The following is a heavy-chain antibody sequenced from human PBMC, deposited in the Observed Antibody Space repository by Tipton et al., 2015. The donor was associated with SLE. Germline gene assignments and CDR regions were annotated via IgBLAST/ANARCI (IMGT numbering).Heavy chain of an antibody. J-gene: IGHJ4*02. V-gene: IGHV4-34*01. Sequence: GLVKPSETLSLTCTVYGGSFSGYYWTWIRQPPGKGLEWIGEINHSASTNYNPSLKSRVTISVDTSKNQFSLKLNSVTAADTAMYYCARAHEPGFDCWGQGTLVTVSS. D-gene: IGHD1-14*01. CDR2: INHSAST. CDR1: GGSFSGYY. CDR3: ARAHEPGFDC.